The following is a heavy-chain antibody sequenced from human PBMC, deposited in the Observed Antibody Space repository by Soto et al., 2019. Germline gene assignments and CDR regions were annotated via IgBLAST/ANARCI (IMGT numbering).Heavy chain of an antibody. Sequence: ASVKVSCKASGYTFTSYGISWVRQAPGQGLEWMGWISAYNGNTNYAQKLQGRVTMTTDTSTSTAYMELRSLRSDDTAVYYCARDPHSYWSGGSCLGYWFDPWGQGTLVTVSS. CDR1: GYTFTSYG. V-gene: IGHV1-18*04. CDR3: ARDPHSYWSGGSCLGYWFDP. CDR2: ISAYNGNT. D-gene: IGHD2-15*01. J-gene: IGHJ5*02.